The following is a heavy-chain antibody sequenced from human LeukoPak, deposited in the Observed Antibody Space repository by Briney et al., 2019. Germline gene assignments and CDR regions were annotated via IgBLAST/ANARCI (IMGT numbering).Heavy chain of an antibody. CDR1: GFTFSSYE. Sequence: GGSLRLSCAASGFTFSSYEMNWVRQAPGKGLEWVSYISSSGSTIYYADSVKGRFTISRDNAKNSLYLQMNSLRAEDTAAYYCARDLRGVIIGFDYWGQGTLVTVSS. J-gene: IGHJ4*02. V-gene: IGHV3-48*03. D-gene: IGHD3-10*01. CDR2: ISSSGSTI. CDR3: ARDLRGVIIGFDY.